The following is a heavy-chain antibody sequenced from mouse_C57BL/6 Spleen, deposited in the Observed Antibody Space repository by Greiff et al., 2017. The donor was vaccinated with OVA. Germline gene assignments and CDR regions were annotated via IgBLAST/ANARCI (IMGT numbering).Heavy chain of an antibody. D-gene: IGHD2-4*01. J-gene: IGHJ3*01. CDR3: ARWGYYDYDARFAY. CDR2: IYPGDGDT. CDR1: GYAFSSYW. V-gene: IGHV1-80*01. Sequence: QVQLQQSGAELVKPGASVKISCKASGYAFSSYWMNWVKQRPGKGLEWIGQIYPGDGDTNYNGQFKGKATLTADKSSSTAYMQLSSLTSEDSAVYFCARWGYYDYDARFAYWGQGTLVTVSA.